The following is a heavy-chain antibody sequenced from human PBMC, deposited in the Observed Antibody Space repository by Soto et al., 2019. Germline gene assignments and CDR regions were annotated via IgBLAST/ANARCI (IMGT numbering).Heavy chain of an antibody. V-gene: IGHV3-7*05. D-gene: IGHD5-12*01. CDR3: ARVYSGYDGYFDY. CDR1: GFTFDNFW. J-gene: IGHJ4*02. Sequence: GGSLRLSCAASGFTFDNFWMSWVRQAPGKGPEWVANIKRDGSEKYYADSVKGRFAISRDNAKNSVYLQMNSLRAEDTAVYYCARVYSGYDGYFDYWGQGTLVTVSS. CDR2: IKRDGSEK.